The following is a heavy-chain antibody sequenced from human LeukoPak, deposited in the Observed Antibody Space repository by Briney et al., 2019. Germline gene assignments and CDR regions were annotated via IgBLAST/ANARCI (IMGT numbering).Heavy chain of an antibody. V-gene: IGHV4-61*02. CDR2: FHTSGST. CDR1: GGSISSGNKY. D-gene: IGHD3-10*01. Sequence: SETLSLTCTVSGGSISSGNKYWSWIRQPAGKGLEWIGRFHTSGSTNYNPSLKSRVTISVDTSKNQFSLKLYSVTAADTAVYYCARARNYYGSGSYYKEFTHKNFDYWGQGTLVTVSS. J-gene: IGHJ4*02. CDR3: ARARNYYGSGSYYKEFTHKNFDY.